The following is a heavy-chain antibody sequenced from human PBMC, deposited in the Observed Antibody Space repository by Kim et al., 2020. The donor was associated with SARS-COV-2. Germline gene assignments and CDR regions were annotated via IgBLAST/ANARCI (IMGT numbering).Heavy chain of an antibody. Sequence: ASVKVSCKASGYTFTSYYMHWVRQAPGQGLEWMGIINPSGGSTSYAQKFQGRVTMTRDTSTSTVYMELSSLRSEDTAVYYCAIGYCSGGSCYSNGMDVWGQGTTVTVSS. J-gene: IGHJ6*02. D-gene: IGHD2-15*01. V-gene: IGHV1-46*01. CDR2: INPSGGST. CDR1: GYTFTSYY. CDR3: AIGYCSGGSCYSNGMDV.